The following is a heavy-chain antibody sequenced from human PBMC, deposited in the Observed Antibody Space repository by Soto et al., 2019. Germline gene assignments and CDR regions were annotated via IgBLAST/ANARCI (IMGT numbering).Heavy chain of an antibody. V-gene: IGHV3-30*18. D-gene: IGHD3-22*01. CDR2: ISYDGSNK. J-gene: IGHJ5*02. CDR1: GFTFSSYG. CDR3: AKGQGERDGYSA. Sequence: GGSLRLSCAASGFTFSSYGMHWVRQAPGKGLEWVAVISYDGSNKYYADSVKGRFTISRDNSKNTLYLQMNSLRAEDTAVYYCAKGQGERDGYSAWGQGTLVTISS.